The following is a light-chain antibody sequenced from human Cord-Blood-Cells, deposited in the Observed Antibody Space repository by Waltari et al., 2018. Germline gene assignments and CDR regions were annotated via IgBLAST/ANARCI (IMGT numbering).Light chain of an antibody. CDR1: QSVSSY. CDR3: QQRSNWIT. J-gene: IGKJ5*01. CDR2: DAS. Sequence: EIVLTQSPATLSLSPGERATLSCRASQSVSSYLACYQQKPGQAPRLLIYDASNRATGIPARFSGSGSGTDFTLTISSLEPEYFAFYYCQQRSNWITFGQGTRLEIK. V-gene: IGKV3-11*01.